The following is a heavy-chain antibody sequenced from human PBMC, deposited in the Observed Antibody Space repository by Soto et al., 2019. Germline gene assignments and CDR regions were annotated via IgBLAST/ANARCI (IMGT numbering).Heavy chain of an antibody. CDR2: IRDTGGST. V-gene: IGHV3-23*01. D-gene: IGHD3-10*01. CDR1: GFTFSSYD. Sequence: VQLLESGGGLVQPGESLRLSCAASGFTFSSYDMSWVRQAPGKGLEWVSAIRDTGGSTYSADSVKGRFTISRDNSKNTLYLQMNSLRVEDTAVYYCARRPDHSGSYFDYWGQGTLVTVSS. J-gene: IGHJ4*02. CDR3: ARRPDHSGSYFDY.